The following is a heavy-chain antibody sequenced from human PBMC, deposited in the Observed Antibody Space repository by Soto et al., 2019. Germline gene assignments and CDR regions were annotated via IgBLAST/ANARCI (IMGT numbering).Heavy chain of an antibody. CDR3: AHRAVLCSGGTCYSHPFDS. D-gene: IGHD2-15*01. CDR2: IYWDDDK. Sequence: QITLKESGPTLVKPTQTLTLTCTFSGFSFNTTGVGVGWIRQPPGRPLEWLTIIYWDDDKRYSPSLKSRLTITKHTSKDQVVLTLTNMDPVDTGTYFCAHRAVLCSGGTCYSHPFDSWGQGTLVTVSS. V-gene: IGHV2-5*02. J-gene: IGHJ4*02. CDR1: GFSFNTTGVG.